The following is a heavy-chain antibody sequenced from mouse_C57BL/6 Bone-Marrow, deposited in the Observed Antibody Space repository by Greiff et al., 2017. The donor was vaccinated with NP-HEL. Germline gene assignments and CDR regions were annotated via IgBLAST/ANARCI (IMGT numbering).Heavy chain of an antibody. J-gene: IGHJ4*01. CDR1: GFTFSSYG. CDR3: ARCNFYYAMDY. CDR2: ISSGGSYT. Sequence: EVMLVESGGDLVKPGGSLKLSCAASGFTFSSYGMSWVRQTPDKRLEWVATISSGGSYTYYKDSVKGRSTIFRDNAKNTMYLQMSSLKSDDTAMYYCARCNFYYAMDYWGQGTSVTVSS. D-gene: IGHD2-1*01. V-gene: IGHV5-6*01.